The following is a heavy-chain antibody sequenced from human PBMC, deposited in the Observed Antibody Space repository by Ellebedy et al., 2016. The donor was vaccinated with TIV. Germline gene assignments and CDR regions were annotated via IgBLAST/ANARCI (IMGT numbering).Heavy chain of an antibody. Sequence: GESLKISCKGSGYSFTSYWIGWVRQMPGKGLEWMGIIYPGDSDTRYSPSFQGQVTISADKSISTAYLQWSSLKASDTAMYYCARTRSSGRETRIWDYWGQGTLVTVSS. V-gene: IGHV5-51*01. CDR1: GYSFTSYW. J-gene: IGHJ4*02. CDR2: IYPGDSDT. D-gene: IGHD6-19*01. CDR3: ARTRSSGRETRIWDY.